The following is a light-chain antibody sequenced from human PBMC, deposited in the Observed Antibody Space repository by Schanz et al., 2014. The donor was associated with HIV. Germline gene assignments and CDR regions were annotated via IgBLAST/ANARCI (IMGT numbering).Light chain of an antibody. CDR2: SAS. CDR1: QSVSSF. CDR3: QQYGSSPRT. V-gene: IGKV3-11*02. Sequence: DIVLTQSPATLSLSPGERATLSCRASQSVSSFLAWYQQKPGQAPRLLIYSASYRAPGVPARFSGSGSGREFTLTISSLQSEDFAVYYCQQYGSSPRTFGQGTKVEIK. J-gene: IGKJ1*01.